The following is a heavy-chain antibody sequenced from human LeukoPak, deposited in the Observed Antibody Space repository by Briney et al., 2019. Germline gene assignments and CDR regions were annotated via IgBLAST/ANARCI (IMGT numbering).Heavy chain of an antibody. CDR1: AFIFSGHW. J-gene: IGHJ4*02. V-gene: IGHV3-7*03. CDR3: ARFPRDPWRFDY. D-gene: IGHD5-12*01. CDR2: IKEDGSER. Sequence: GGSLRLSCEGSAFIFSGHWMNWVRQTPGKGLEWVASIKEDGSERQYVDSVKGRFSISRDNTKGSLFLQLNSLRAEDTAVYYCARFPRDPWRFDYWGQGTLVSVSS.